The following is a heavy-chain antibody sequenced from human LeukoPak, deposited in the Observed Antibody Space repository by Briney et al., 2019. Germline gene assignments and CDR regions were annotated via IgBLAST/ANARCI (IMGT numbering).Heavy chain of an antibody. CDR3: VRDGGGAEDY. CDR2: IKEDGSEK. CDR1: GFTFSSYW. D-gene: IGHD3-16*01. V-gene: IGHV3-7*01. Sequence: PGGSLRLSCAASGFTFSSYWMHWVRQAPGKGLEWVANIKEDGSEKKYVDSVKGRFTISRDNAKNSLYVQMNSLRAEDTAVYYCVRDGGGAEDYWGQGTLVTVSS. J-gene: IGHJ4*02.